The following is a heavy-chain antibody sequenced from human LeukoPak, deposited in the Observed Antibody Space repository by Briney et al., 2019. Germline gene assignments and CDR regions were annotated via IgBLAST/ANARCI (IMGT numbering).Heavy chain of an antibody. V-gene: IGHV3-74*01. CDR3: ARGPGAFDI. Sequence: PGGSLRLSCVASGFMFSSCWMNWVRQAPGKGLVWVSRINSDGSSTSYADSVKGRFTISRDNAKNTLFLQMNSLRAEDTAVYYCARGPGAFDIWGQGTMVTVSS. CDR2: INSDGSST. J-gene: IGHJ3*02. D-gene: IGHD2-2*01. CDR1: GFMFSSCW.